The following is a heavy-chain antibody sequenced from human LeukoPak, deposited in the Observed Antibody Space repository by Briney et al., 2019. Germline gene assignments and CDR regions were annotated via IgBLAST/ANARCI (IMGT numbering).Heavy chain of an antibody. V-gene: IGHV1-8*02. CDR1: GYTFTGYY. D-gene: IGHD1-26*01. CDR3: ARSRWEGSDY. J-gene: IGHJ4*02. CDR2: MNPNSGNT. Sequence: GASVKVSCKATGYTFTGYYMHWVRQAPGQGLEWMGWMNPNSGNTGYAQKFQGRVTMTRNTSISTAYMELSSLRSEDTAVYYCARSRWEGSDYWGQGTLVTVSS.